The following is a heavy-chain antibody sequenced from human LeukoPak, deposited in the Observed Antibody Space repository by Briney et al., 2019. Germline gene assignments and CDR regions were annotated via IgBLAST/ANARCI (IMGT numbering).Heavy chain of an antibody. V-gene: IGHV5-51*01. CDR1: GYSFTSYW. CDR2: IYPGDSDT. Sequence: GESLKISCKGSGYSFTSYWIGWVRQMPGKGLEWMGIIYPGDSDTRYSPSFQGQVTISADKSISTAYLQWSSLKASDTAMYYCARVMTTVVTAFDIWGQGTMVTVSS. D-gene: IGHD4-23*01. J-gene: IGHJ3*02. CDR3: ARVMTTVVTAFDI.